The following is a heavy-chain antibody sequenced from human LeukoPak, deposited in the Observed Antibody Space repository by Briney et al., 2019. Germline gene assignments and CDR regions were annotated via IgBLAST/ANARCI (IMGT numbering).Heavy chain of an antibody. D-gene: IGHD3-10*01. V-gene: IGHV6-1*01. CDR2: TYFRSKWYN. J-gene: IGHJ4*02. CDR3: ARDPNFTGWFGFDY. Sequence: SQTLPLTCAISGDSVSTNSGAWNWIRQSPSRGLEWLGRTYFRSKWYNDYAVSVKSRIIISPDTSKNQFSLQLNSVTPDDTAVYYCARDPNFTGWFGFDYWGQGILVTVSS. CDR1: GDSVSTNSGA.